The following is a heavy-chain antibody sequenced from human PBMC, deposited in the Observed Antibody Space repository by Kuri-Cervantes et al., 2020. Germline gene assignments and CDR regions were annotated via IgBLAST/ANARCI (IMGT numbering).Heavy chain of an antibody. CDR3: ARLSPGDYYYGMDV. J-gene: IGHJ6*02. D-gene: IGHD4/OR15-4a*01. CDR2: IYSGGST. V-gene: IGHV3-NL1*01. Sequence: GGSLRLSCAASGFTFSSYAMHWVRQAPGKGLEWVAVIYSGGSTYYADSVKGRFTISRDNAKNSLYLQMNSLRAEDTAVYYCARLSPGDYYYGMDVWGQGTTVTVSS. CDR1: GFTFSSYA.